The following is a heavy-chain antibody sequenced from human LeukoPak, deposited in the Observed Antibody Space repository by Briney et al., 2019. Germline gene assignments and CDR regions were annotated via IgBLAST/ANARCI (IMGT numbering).Heavy chain of an antibody. V-gene: IGHV3-23*01. Sequence: GGSLRLPCAASGFTFGSCAMYWVRQAPGKGLEWDSGISGSGGSTFYADSVKGRFTISRDNSENTVYLQMNSLRADDTAVYYCAKTTAGYSSGRYPGWPVDYWGQGTLVTVSS. CDR3: AKTTAGYSSGRYPGWPVDY. CDR1: GFTFGSCA. D-gene: IGHD6-19*01. J-gene: IGHJ4*02. CDR2: ISGSGGST.